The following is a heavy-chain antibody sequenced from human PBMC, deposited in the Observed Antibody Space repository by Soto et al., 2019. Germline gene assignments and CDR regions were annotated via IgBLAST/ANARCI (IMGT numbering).Heavy chain of an antibody. V-gene: IGHV1-46*01. D-gene: IGHD6-13*01. CDR2: INPSGGST. J-gene: IGHJ4*02. CDR1: GYTFTSYY. CDR3: ARDQIKKQMVPTLYY. Sequence: ASVKVSCKASGYTFTSYYMHWVRQAPGQGLEWMGIINPSGGSTSYAQKFQGRVTMTRDTSTSTVYMELSSLRSEDTAVYYCARDQIKKQMVPTLYYWGERPPVTVSS.